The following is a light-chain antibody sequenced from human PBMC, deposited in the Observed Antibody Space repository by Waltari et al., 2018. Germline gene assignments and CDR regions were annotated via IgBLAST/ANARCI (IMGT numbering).Light chain of an antibody. CDR2: GAS. CDR3: QQYNNWPFT. Sequence: EIVMTQSPATLSVSPGHRATLSCRASQSVSGNLAWYQQKPGQPPRLLIYGASTRATGIPARFSGSGSGTEFTLTISSLQSEDFAVFFCQQYNNWPFTFGPGTKVDIK. J-gene: IGKJ3*01. CDR1: QSVSGN. V-gene: IGKV3-15*01.